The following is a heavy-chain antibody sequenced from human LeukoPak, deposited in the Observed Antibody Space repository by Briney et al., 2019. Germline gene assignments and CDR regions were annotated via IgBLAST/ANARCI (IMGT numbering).Heavy chain of an antibody. CDR1: GGTFSSYA. CDR3: ARGTMVRGVTYYYYMEV. V-gene: IGHV1-69*05. Sequence: SVKVSCKDSGGTFSSYAISWVRQAPGQGLEWMGGIIPIFGTANYAQKFQGRVTITTDESTSTAYMELSSLRSEDTAVYYCARGTMVRGVTYYYYMEVWGKGTTVTVSS. J-gene: IGHJ6*03. CDR2: IIPIFGTA. D-gene: IGHD3-10*01.